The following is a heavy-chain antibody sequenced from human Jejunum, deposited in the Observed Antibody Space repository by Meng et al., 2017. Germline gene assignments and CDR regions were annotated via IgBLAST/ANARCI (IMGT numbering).Heavy chain of an antibody. D-gene: IGHD2-2*01. Sequence: HLQPPESAAARVQPSDTLSLTCTVSGGSISSSSYYWGWIRQPPGKGLEWIGSIYYSGSTYYNPSLKSRVSISVDTSKNQFSLKLSSVTAADTALYYCARDPTSVVPVAIRNWFDPWGQGTLVTVSS. CDR2: IYYSGST. V-gene: IGHV4-39*07. J-gene: IGHJ5*02. CDR1: GGSISSSSYY. CDR3: ARDPTSVVPVAIRNWFDP.